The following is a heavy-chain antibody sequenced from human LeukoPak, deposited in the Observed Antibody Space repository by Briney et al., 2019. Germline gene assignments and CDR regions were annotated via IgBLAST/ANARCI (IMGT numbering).Heavy chain of an antibody. CDR3: ARRNAHGEGSGHQIDH. CDR1: GYSFTSYW. D-gene: IGHD2-15*01. Sequence: GESLKISCKGSGYSFTSYWIGWVRQMPGKGLEWMGIIYPGDSDTRYSPSFQGQVTISADKSISTAYLQWSSLKASDTAMYYCARRNAHGEGSGHQIDHWGQGTLVTVSS. CDR2: IYPGDSDT. J-gene: IGHJ4*02. V-gene: IGHV5-51*01.